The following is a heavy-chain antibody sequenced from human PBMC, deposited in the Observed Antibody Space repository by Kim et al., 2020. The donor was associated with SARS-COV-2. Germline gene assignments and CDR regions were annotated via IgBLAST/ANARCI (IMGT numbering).Heavy chain of an antibody. J-gene: IGHJ6*03. Sequence: GGSLRLSCAASGFTFSSYEMNWVRQAPGKGLEWVSYISSSGSTIYYADSVKGRFTISRDNAKNSLYLQMNSLRAEDTAVYYCARGYCSSTSCYDYYYYYYMDVWGKGTTVTVSS. CDR2: ISSSGSTI. D-gene: IGHD2-2*01. CDR1: GFTFSSYE. CDR3: ARGYCSSTSCYDYYYYYYMDV. V-gene: IGHV3-48*03.